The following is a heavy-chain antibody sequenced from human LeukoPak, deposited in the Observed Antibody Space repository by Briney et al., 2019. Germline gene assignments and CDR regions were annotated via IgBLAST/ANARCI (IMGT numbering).Heavy chain of an antibody. D-gene: IGHD3-9*01. Sequence: PSETLSLTCTVSGGSISSSSYYWGWIRQPPGKGLEWIGRIYYSGSTYYNPSLKSLVTISVDTSKNQFSLKLSSVTAADTAVYYCATEDILTGYSHFDYWGQGTLVTVSS. CDR2: IYYSGST. CDR3: ATEDILTGYSHFDY. CDR1: GGSISSSSYY. J-gene: IGHJ4*02. V-gene: IGHV4-39*01.